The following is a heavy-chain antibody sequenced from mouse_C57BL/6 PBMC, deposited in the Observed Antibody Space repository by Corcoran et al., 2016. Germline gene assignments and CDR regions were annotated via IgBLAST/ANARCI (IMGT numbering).Heavy chain of an antibody. V-gene: IGHV9-3*01. CDR1: GYTFTTYG. CDR2: INTYSGVP. J-gene: IGHJ2*01. Sequence: QIQLVQSGPELKKPGETVKISCKASGYTFTTYGMSWVKQDPGKGLKWMGWINTYSGVPTYADDFKGRFAFSLETSASTAYLQINNLKNEDTATYFCARAEDSSGYCFDYWGQGTTLTVSS. CDR3: ARAEDSSGYCFDY. D-gene: IGHD3-2*02.